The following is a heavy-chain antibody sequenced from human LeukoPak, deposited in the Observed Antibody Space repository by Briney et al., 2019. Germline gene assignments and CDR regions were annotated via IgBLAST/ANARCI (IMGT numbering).Heavy chain of an antibody. J-gene: IGHJ4*02. V-gene: IGHV4-61*02. D-gene: IGHD3-16*01. CDR1: GGSISSGSYY. Sequence: SGTLSLTCAVSGGSISSGSYYWSWIRQPAGTGLEWIGRIYTSGSTNYNPSLKSRVTISVDTSKNQFSLKLSSVTAADTAVFYCARALGTSFDYWGQGTLVTVSS. CDR3: ARALGTSFDY. CDR2: IYTSGST.